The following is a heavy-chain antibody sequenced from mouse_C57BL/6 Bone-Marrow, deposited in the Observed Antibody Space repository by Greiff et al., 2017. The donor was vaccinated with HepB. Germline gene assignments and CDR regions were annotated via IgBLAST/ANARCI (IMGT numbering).Heavy chain of an antibody. V-gene: IGHV1-5*01. CDR2: IYPGNSDT. J-gene: IGHJ3*01. CDR1: GYTFTSYW. CDR3: TIFAWFAY. Sequence: VQLQQSGTVLARPGASVKMSCKTSGYTFTSYWMHWVKQRPGQGLEWIGAIYPGNSDTSYNQKFKGKAKLPAVTSASTAYMELSSLTNEDSAVYYCTIFAWFAYWGQGTLVTVSA.